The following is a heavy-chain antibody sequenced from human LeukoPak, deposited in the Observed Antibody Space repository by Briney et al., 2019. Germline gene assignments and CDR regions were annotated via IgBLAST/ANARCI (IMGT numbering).Heavy chain of an antibody. Sequence: PGGSLRLSCSASGFTFSSYGMHWVRQAPGKGLEWVAVIWYDGSNKYYADSVKGRFTISRDNSKNTLYLQMNSLRAEDTAVYYCAREDCGGDCYSAPYFYYGMDVWGQGTALTVS. V-gene: IGHV3-33*08. CDR1: GFTFSSYG. CDR3: AREDCGGDCYSAPYFYYGMDV. J-gene: IGHJ6*02. D-gene: IGHD2-21*02. CDR2: IWYDGSNK.